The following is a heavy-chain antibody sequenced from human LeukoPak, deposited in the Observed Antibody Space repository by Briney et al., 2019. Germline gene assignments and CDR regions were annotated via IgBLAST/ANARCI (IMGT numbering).Heavy chain of an antibody. CDR1: GFTFSSYW. J-gene: IGHJ5*02. D-gene: IGHD6-6*01. CDR2: IDSDGSST. CDR3: ARGAPRIAARHWFDP. Sequence: GGSLRLSCAASGFTFSSYWMHWVRQAPGKGLVWVSRIDSDGSSTSYADSVKGRFTISRDNAKNTLYLQMNSLRAEDTAVYYCARGAPRIAARHWFDPWGQGTLVTVSS. V-gene: IGHV3-74*01.